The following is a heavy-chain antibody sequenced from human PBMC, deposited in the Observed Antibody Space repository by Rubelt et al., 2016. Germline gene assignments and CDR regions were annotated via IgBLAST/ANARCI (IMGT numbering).Heavy chain of an antibody. CDR1: GFTFSSYW. CDR3: ASSIVVVPAANYYYGMDV. J-gene: IGHJ6*02. D-gene: IGHD2-2*01. V-gene: IGHV3-30*03. Sequence: VQLVESGGGLVQPGGSLRLSCAASGFTFSSYWMHWVRQAPGKGLEWVAVISYDGSNKYYADSVKGRFTISRDNSKNTLYLQMNSLRAEDTAVYYCASSIVVVPAANYYYGMDVWGQGTTVTVSS. CDR2: ISYDGSNK.